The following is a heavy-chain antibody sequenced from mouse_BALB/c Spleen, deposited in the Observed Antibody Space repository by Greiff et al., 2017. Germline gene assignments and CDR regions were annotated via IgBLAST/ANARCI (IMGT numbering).Heavy chain of an antibody. D-gene: IGHD4-1*01. CDR3: ARTGTEETGYWYFDV. V-gene: IGHV1-54*03. CDR2: INPGSGGT. Sequence: ESGAELVRPGTSVKVSCKASGYAFTNYLIEWVKQRPGQGLEWIGVINPGSGGTNYNEKFKGKATLTADKSSSTAYMQLSSLTSDDSAVYFCARTGTEETGYWYFDVWGAGTTVTVSS. CDR1: GYAFTNYL. J-gene: IGHJ1*01.